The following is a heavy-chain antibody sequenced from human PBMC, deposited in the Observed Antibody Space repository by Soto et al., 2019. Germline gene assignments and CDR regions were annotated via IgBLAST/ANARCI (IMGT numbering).Heavy chain of an antibody. CDR1: GYTFTSYD. CDR2: MNPNSGNT. CDR3: AKGVVAARWWVGS. J-gene: IGHJ4*02. Sequence: QVQLVQSGAEVKKPGASVKVSCKASGYTFTSYDINWVRQATGQGLEWMGWMNPNSGNTGYAQKFQGRVTMTRNTSISTAYKELSILRSEDTAVYYCAKGVVAARWWVGSWGQGTPVTVSS. V-gene: IGHV1-8*01. D-gene: IGHD2-15*01.